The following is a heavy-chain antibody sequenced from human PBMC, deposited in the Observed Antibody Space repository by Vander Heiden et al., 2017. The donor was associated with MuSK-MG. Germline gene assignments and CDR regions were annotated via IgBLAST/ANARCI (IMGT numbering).Heavy chain of an antibody. J-gene: IGHJ4*02. Sequence: EVQLLESGGGLVQPGGSLRLSCAASGFTFSSYAMSWVRQAPGKGREWVSGISGSGGSTYYADSVKGRFTISRDNSKNTLYLQMNSLRAEDTAVYYCAKDGTMIVVPDYFDYWGQGTLVTVSS. CDR1: GFTFSSYA. D-gene: IGHD3-22*01. V-gene: IGHV3-23*01. CDR3: AKDGTMIVVPDYFDY. CDR2: ISGSGGST.